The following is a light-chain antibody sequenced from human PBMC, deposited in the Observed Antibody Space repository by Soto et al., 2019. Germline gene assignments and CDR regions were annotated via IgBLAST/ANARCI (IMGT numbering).Light chain of an antibody. CDR3: QQYGRSPFT. CDR1: QSVSSNN. J-gene: IGKJ3*01. CDR2: GAS. V-gene: IGKV3-20*01. Sequence: ESVWTQSPGTLSLSPGERATLSCRASQSVSSNNLAWYQQRPGQAPRVVIYGASTRATGIPERFSGSGSGTDFTLTISRLEPEDFAVYYCQQYGRSPFTFGPGTKVDIK.